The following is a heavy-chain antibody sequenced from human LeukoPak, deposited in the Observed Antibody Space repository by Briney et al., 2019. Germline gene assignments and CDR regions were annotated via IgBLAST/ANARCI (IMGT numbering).Heavy chain of an antibody. CDR2: ISSSSSTI. Sequence: GGSLRLSCAASGFTFSSYSMNWVRQAPGKGLEWVSYISSSSSTIYYADSVKGRFTTSRDNAKNSLYLQMNSLRAEDTAVYYCARVRVAAAGNAFDYWGQGTMVTVSS. CDR1: GFTFSSYS. J-gene: IGHJ4*02. CDR3: ARVRVAAAGNAFDY. D-gene: IGHD6-13*01. V-gene: IGHV3-48*01.